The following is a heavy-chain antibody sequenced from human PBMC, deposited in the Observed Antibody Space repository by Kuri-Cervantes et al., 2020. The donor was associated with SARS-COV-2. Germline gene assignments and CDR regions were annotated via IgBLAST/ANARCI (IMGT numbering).Heavy chain of an antibody. D-gene: IGHD2-21*01. CDR1: GYTFTGYY. J-gene: IGHJ4*02. CDR3: ATATDEALWSMPRFDY. Sequence: ASVKVSCKASGYTFTGYYMHWVRQAPGQGLEWMGWINPNSGGTNYAQKFQGRVTMTEDTSTDTAYMELSSLRSEDTAVYYCATATDEALWSMPRFDYWGQGTLVTVSS. CDR2: INPNSGGT. V-gene: IGHV1-2*02.